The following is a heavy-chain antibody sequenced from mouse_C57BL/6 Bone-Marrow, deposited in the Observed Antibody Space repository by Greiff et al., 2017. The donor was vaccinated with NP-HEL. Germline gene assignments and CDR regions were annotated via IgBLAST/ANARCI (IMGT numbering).Heavy chain of an antibody. J-gene: IGHJ4*01. Sequence: QVQLQQSGPGLVAPSQSLSITCTVSGFSLTSYAISWVRQPPGKGLEWLGVIWTGGGTNYNSALKSRLSISKDNSKSQVFLKMNSLQTDDTARYYCARIYYDYDWAEDYWGQGTSVTVSS. V-gene: IGHV2-9-1*01. CDR1: GFSLTSYA. CDR3: ARIYYDYDWAEDY. D-gene: IGHD2-4*01. CDR2: IWTGGGT.